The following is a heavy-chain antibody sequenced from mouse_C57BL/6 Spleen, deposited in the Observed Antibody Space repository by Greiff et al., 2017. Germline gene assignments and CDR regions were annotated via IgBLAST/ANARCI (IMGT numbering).Heavy chain of an antibody. Sequence: VKLQESGPELVKPGASVKISCKASGYAFSSSWMNWVKQRPGKGLEWIGRIYPGGGDTNYNGKFKGKATLTADKSSSTAYMQLSSLTSEDSAVYFCARRGVYYGNYVAMDYWGQGTSVTVSS. V-gene: IGHV1-82*01. CDR1: GYAFSSSW. CDR2: IYPGGGDT. J-gene: IGHJ4*01. D-gene: IGHD2-1*01. CDR3: ARRGVYYGNYVAMDY.